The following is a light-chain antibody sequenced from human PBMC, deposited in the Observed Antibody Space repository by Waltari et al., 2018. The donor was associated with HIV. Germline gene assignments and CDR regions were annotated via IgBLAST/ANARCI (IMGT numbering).Light chain of an antibody. CDR3: SSYKDANDVV. CDR2: EVN. CDR1: SSAVGGFDY. V-gene: IGLV2-8*01. Sequence: QSALTQPPSASGSPGQSVTISCTGTSSAVGGFDYVSWYHQQPPKAPKLILYEVNRRPAEVPDRFSGSKSGNTASLTVSGLQPEDEGDYYCSSYKDANDVVFGGGTKLTVL. J-gene: IGLJ2*01.